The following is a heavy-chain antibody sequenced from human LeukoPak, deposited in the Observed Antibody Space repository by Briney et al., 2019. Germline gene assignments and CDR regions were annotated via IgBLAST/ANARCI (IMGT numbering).Heavy chain of an antibody. CDR3: AKGETMYSSSWYLSYDC. CDR1: GFTFSSYA. CDR2: ISGSGGST. D-gene: IGHD6-13*01. Sequence: PGGSLRLSCAASGFTFSSYAMSWVRQAPGKGLEWVSAISGSGGSTYYADSVKGRFTISRDNSKNTLYLQMNSLRAEDTAVYYCAKGETMYSSSWYLSYDCWGQGTLDTVSS. J-gene: IGHJ4*02. V-gene: IGHV3-23*01.